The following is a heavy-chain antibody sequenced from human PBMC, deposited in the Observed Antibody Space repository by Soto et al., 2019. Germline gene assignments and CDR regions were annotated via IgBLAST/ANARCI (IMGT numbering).Heavy chain of an antibody. D-gene: IGHD2-2*01. CDR1: EFTFHTYA. Sequence: QVQLVDSGGGVVRPGASLTLSCAASEFTFHTYALHWVRQAPGKGLEWVAVISDDSSNEYFADSVRGRFTISRDNSRNTLSLHLNSLRADDTAVYYCARGLRFCDDPNTCYHQFDYWGQGTQVTVSS. J-gene: IGHJ4*02. V-gene: IGHV3-30-3*01. CDR3: ARGLRFCDDPNTCYHQFDY. CDR2: ISDDSSNE.